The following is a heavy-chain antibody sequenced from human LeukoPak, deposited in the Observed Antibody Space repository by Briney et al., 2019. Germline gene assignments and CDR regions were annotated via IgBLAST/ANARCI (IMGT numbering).Heavy chain of an antibody. Sequence: ASVKVSCKASGYTFTGYYMHWVRQAPGQGLEWMGWINPNSGGTNYAQKFQGWVTMTRDTSISTAYMELSRLRSDDTAVYYCARGPTYYDILTGYFYYYGMDVWGQGTTVTVSS. D-gene: IGHD3-9*01. J-gene: IGHJ6*02. V-gene: IGHV1-2*04. CDR2: INPNSGGT. CDR1: GYTFTGYY. CDR3: ARGPTYYDILTGYFYYYGMDV.